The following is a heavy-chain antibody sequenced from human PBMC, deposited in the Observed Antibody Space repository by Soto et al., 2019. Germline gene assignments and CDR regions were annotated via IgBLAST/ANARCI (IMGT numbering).Heavy chain of an antibody. Sequence: SETLSLTCAVYGGSFSGYYWSWIRQPPGKGLEWIGEINHSGSTNYNPSLKSRVTISVDTSKNQFSLKLSSVTAADTAVYYCARGSTVTTDYWGQGTLVTVSS. CDR3: ARGSTVTTDY. V-gene: IGHV4-34*01. CDR2: INHSGST. D-gene: IGHD4-4*01. CDR1: GGSFSGYY. J-gene: IGHJ4*02.